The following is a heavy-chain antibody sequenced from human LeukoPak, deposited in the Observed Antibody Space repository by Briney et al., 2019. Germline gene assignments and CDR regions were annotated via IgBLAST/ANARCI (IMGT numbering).Heavy chain of an antibody. CDR3: ARSSRELGGYAPWELMPPFDY. CDR1: GFTFSSYS. J-gene: IGHJ4*02. D-gene: IGHD1-7*01. Sequence: PGGSLRLSCAASGFTFSSYSMKWVRQAPGKGLEWVSSISSSSSYIYYGDSVKGRFTISRDNAKNSLYLQMNSLRAEDTAVYYCARSSRELGGYAPWELMPPFDYWGQRTLVTVSS. V-gene: IGHV3-21*01. CDR2: ISSSSSYI.